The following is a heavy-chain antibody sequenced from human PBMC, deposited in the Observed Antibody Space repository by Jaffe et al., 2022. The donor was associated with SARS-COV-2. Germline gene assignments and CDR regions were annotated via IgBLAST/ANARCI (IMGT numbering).Heavy chain of an antibody. J-gene: IGHJ1*01. CDR3: AKPGSGSGYFLPLEEEYFQH. CDR2: ISGDGGST. V-gene: IGHV3-43*02. Sequence: EVQLVESGGGVVQPGGSLRLSCAASGFTFDDYAMHWVRQAPGKGLEWVSLISGDGGSTYYADSVKGRFTISRDNSKNSLYLQMNSLRTEDTALYYCAKPGSGSGYFLPLEEEYFQHWGQGTLVTVSS. CDR1: GFTFDDYA. D-gene: IGHD3-22*01.